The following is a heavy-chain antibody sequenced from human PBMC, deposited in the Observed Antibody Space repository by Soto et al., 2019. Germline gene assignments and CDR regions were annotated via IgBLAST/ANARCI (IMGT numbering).Heavy chain of an antibody. V-gene: IGHV4-4*07. CDR2: FSLSGTT. CDR3: ARGMTPPGAPAWYYFDS. J-gene: IGHJ4*02. D-gene: IGHD2-8*02. Sequence: SETLSLTCTVSGASITGTSYWSWIRQPAGKGLEWIGRFSLSGTTNYNPSLRSRVTMSADVSKNQFSLRLTSVAAADTALYYCARGMTPPGAPAWYYFDSWGQGTLVTVSS. CDR1: GASITGTSY.